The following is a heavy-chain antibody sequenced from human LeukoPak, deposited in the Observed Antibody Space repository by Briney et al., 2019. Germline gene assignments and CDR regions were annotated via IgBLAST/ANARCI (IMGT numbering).Heavy chain of an antibody. V-gene: IGHV3-30*04. CDR2: ISYDGSNK. J-gene: IGHJ4*02. CDR1: GFTFSSYA. Sequence: PGRALRLSCAASGFTFSSYAMHWVRQAPGKGLEGVAVISYDGSNKYYADCVKGRFTISRDNSKNTLYLQMNSLRAEDTAVYYCARELSGSGSLSFDYWGQGTLVTVSS. CDR3: ARELSGSGSLSFDY. D-gene: IGHD3-10*01.